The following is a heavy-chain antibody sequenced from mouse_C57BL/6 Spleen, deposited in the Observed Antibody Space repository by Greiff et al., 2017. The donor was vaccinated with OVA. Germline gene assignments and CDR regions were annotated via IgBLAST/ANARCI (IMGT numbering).Heavy chain of an antibody. Sequence: VQLKQSGPGMVKPSQSLSLTCTVTGYSITSGYDWHWIRHFPGNKLEWMGYISYSSSTNYNPSLKSRISITHDTSKNHFFLKLNSVTTEDTATYYCARDGGYYRFAYWGQGTLVTVSA. CDR1: GYSITSGYD. J-gene: IGHJ3*01. V-gene: IGHV3-1*01. D-gene: IGHD2-3*01. CDR2: ISYSSST. CDR3: ARDGGYYRFAY.